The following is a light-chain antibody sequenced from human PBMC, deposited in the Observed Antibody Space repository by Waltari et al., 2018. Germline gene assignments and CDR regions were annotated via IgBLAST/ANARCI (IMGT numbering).Light chain of an antibody. V-gene: IGKV3-11*01. Sequence: EVVLTQSPATLSLSPGERPTLSCRASQSVYNFLAWYQQKPGQAPRLLIYEASQRATGIPARFSGSGSGTDFTLTISNLEPEDVAVYYCQQRANWPPLTFGGGTKVEIK. CDR3: QQRANWPPLT. CDR1: QSVYNF. CDR2: EAS. J-gene: IGKJ4*01.